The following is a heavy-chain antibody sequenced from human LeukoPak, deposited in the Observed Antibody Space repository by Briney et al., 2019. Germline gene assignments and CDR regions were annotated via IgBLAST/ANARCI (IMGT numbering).Heavy chain of an antibody. Sequence: SETLSLTCTVSGGSISSYYWSWIRQPPGKGLEWIGYIYYSGSTNYNPPLKSRVTISVDTSKNQFSLKLSSVTAADTAVYYCARGEYQLLSYYYYYMDVWGKGTTVTVSS. CDR2: IYYSGST. CDR1: GGSISSYY. CDR3: ARGEYQLLSYYYYYMDV. V-gene: IGHV4-59*01. D-gene: IGHD2-2*01. J-gene: IGHJ6*03.